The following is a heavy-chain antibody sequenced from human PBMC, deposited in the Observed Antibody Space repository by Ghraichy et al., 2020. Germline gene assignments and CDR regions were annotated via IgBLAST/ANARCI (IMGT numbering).Heavy chain of an antibody. CDR1: GGSITSSGYY. V-gene: IGHV4-39*01. Sequence: LSLTCTVSGGSITSSGYYWGWIRQPPGKGLEWIGSIYYSGSTYYNPSLKSRVTISVDTSNNQFSLKLSSVTAADTAVYYCVSYYDFWSGYFDWGQGILVTVSS. CDR3: VSYYDFWSGYFD. D-gene: IGHD3-3*01. CDR2: IYYSGST. J-gene: IGHJ4*02.